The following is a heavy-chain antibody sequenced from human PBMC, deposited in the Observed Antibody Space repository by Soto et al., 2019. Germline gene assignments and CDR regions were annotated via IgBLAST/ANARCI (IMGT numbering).Heavy chain of an antibody. J-gene: IGHJ5*02. V-gene: IGHV3-74*01. CDR1: GFTFSNYW. CDR2: VNGDGSST. D-gene: IGHD3-3*01. CDR3: AKGGTIFGVQRRFDP. Sequence: GGSLRLSCAASGFTFSNYWMHWVRQVPGKGLVWVSRVNGDGSSTYYADSVKGRFTISRDNAENTLYLQMNSLRAEDTAVYYCAKGGTIFGVQRRFDPWGQGALVTVYS.